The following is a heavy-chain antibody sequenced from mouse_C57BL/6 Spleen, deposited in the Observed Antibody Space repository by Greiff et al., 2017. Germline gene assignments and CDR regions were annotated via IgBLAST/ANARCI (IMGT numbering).Heavy chain of an antibody. CDR1: GYAFSSSW. CDR2: IYPGDGYT. J-gene: IGHJ2*01. Sequence: QVQLKESGPELVKPGASVKISCKASGYAFSSSWMNWVKQRPGKGLEWIGRIYPGDGYTNYNGKFKGKATLTADKSSSTAYMPLSSLTSEDSAVYFCARWEDDYYYFDYWGQGTTLTVSS. CDR3: ARWEDDYYYFDY. V-gene: IGHV1-82*01. D-gene: IGHD2-4*01.